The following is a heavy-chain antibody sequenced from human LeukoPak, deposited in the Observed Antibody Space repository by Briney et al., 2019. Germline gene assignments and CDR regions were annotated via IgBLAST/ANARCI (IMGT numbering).Heavy chain of an antibody. Sequence: PGGSLRLSCAASGFTFSSYSMNWVRQAPGKGLEWVSSISSSSSYIYYAASVKGRFTISRDNAKNSLYLQMNSLRAEDTAVYYCARESTGWYPAFDIWGQGTMVTVSS. V-gene: IGHV3-21*01. CDR2: ISSSSSYI. CDR3: ARESTGWYPAFDI. J-gene: IGHJ3*02. CDR1: GFTFSSYS. D-gene: IGHD6-19*01.